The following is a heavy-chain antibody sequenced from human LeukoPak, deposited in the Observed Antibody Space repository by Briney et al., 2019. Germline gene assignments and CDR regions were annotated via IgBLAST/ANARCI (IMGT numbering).Heavy chain of an antibody. Sequence: GASVKVSCKASGYTFISYXMHWVRQAPGQGLEWMGVXNPSGGSTSFAQKFQDRVTMTRDTSTSTVYMELSSLRSEDTAVYYCARRGLAARPSGFDYWGQGSLVTVSA. CDR3: ARRGLAARPSGFDY. D-gene: IGHD6-6*01. CDR2: XNPSGGST. CDR1: GYTFISYX. J-gene: IGHJ4*02. V-gene: IGHV1-46*01.